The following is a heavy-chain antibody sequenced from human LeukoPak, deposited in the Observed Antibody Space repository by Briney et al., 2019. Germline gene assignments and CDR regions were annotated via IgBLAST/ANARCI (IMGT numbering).Heavy chain of an antibody. J-gene: IGHJ4*02. CDR2: IIPIFGTE. V-gene: IGHV1-69*01. Sequence: SVKVSCKASGGTFSSYAISWVRQAPGQGLEWMGGIIPIFGTENYAQKFQGRVTITADESTSTAYMELSSLRSEDTAVYYCAIGFPYCGGDCYTLLDYWGQGTLVTVSS. CDR3: AIGFPYCGGDCYTLLDY. D-gene: IGHD2-21*01. CDR1: GGTFSSYA.